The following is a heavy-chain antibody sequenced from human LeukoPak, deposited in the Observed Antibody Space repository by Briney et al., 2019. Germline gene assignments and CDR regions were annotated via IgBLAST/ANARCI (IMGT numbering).Heavy chain of an antibody. V-gene: IGHV3-23*01. CDR2: ISGSGGST. CDR1: GFTFSSCA. J-gene: IGHJ4*02. D-gene: IGHD3-22*01. Sequence: GGSLRLSCAASGFTFSSCAMSWVRQAPGKGLEWVSAISGSGGSTYYADSVKGRFTISRDNSKNTLYLQMNSLRAEDTAVYYCAKDSHPNSSGYLSYFDYWGQGTLVPVSS. CDR3: AKDSHPNSSGYLSYFDY.